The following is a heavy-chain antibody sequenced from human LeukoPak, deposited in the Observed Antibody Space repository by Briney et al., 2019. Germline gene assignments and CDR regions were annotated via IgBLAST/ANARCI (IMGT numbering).Heavy chain of an antibody. CDR1: GFTFSSYW. CDR3: ARWAGGHYDY. V-gene: IGHV3-7*01. J-gene: IGHJ4*02. Sequence: GGSLRLSCAASGFTFSSYWMSWVRQAPGKGQEWVANIKQDGSEKYYVDSVKGRFTISRDNGKNSMYLQMNSLRAEDTAVYYCARWAGGHYDYWGQGTLVTVPS. CDR2: IKQDGSEK. D-gene: IGHD4-17*01.